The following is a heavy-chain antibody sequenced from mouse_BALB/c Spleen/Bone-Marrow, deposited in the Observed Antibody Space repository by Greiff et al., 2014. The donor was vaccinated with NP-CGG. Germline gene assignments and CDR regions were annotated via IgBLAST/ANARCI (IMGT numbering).Heavy chain of an antibody. CDR3: ARDDYDYAMDY. CDR1: GFTFSSFG. Sequence: DVQLVESGGGLMQPGGSRKLSCAASGFTFSSFGMHWVRQAPEKGLEWVAYISSGSSTIYYADTVKGRFTISRDNPKNTLFLQMTSLRSEDTAMYYCARDDYDYAMDYWGQGTSVTVSS. D-gene: IGHD2-4*01. J-gene: IGHJ4*01. CDR2: ISSGSSTI. V-gene: IGHV5-17*02.